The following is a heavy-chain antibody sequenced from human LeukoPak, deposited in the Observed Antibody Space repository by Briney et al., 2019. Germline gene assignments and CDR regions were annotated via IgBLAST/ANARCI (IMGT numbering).Heavy chain of an antibody. CDR2: INHSGST. V-gene: IGHV4-34*01. CDR1: GGSFSGYY. CDR3: ARTYGSYYAFDI. J-gene: IGHJ3*02. Sequence: SETLSLTCAVYGGSFSGYYWSWIRQPPGKGLEWIGEINHSGSTNYNPSLKSRVTISVDTSKNQFSLKLSSVTAADTAVYYCARTYGSYYAFDIWGQGTMVTVSS. D-gene: IGHD1-26*01.